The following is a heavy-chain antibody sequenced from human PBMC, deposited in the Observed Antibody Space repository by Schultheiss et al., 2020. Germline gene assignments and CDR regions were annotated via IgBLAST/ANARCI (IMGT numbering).Heavy chain of an antibody. CDR3: ARFQTGIAVAGTRYYYYYYMDV. D-gene: IGHD6-19*01. V-gene: IGHV4-34*01. Sequence: SETLSLTCAVYGGSFSGYYWSWIRQPPGKGLEWIGEIYHSGSTNYNPSLKSRVTISVDTSKNQFSLKLSSVTAADTAVYYCARFQTGIAVAGTRYYYYYYMDVWGKGTTVTVSS. CDR2: IYHSGST. CDR1: GGSFSGYY. J-gene: IGHJ6*03.